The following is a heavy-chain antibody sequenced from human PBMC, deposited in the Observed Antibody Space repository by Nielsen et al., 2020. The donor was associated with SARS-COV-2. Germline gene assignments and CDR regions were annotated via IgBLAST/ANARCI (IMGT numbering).Heavy chain of an antibody. D-gene: IGHD5-18*01. CDR2: ISSSSGYI. CDR3: VKDLGYSYGYGFFSDGMDV. Sequence: GESLKISCAASGFTFSKYSMNWVRQAPGKGLEWVSSISSSSGYIYYVDSVKGRFTISRDNSKNTLYLQMSSLRAEDTAVYYCVKDLGYSYGYGFFSDGMDVWGQGTTVTVSS. V-gene: IGHV3-21*01. CDR1: GFTFSKYS. J-gene: IGHJ6*02.